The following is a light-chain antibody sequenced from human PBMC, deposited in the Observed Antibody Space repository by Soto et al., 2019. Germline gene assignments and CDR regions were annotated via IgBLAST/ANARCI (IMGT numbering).Light chain of an antibody. V-gene: IGLV1-40*01. J-gene: IGLJ3*02. CDR3: QSYDSSLSVWV. CDR1: SSNIGAGYD. CDR2: GNN. Sequence: QSVLTQPPSVSGAPGQRVTISCTGSSSNIGAGYDVHWYHQLPGTAPKLLIYGNNNRPSGVPDRFSGSRSGTSPSLAITGLQAEDEADYYCQSYDSSLSVWVFGGGTKLTVL.